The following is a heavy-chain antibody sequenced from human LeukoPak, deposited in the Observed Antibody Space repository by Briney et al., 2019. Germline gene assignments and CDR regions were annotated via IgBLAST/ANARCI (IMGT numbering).Heavy chain of an antibody. Sequence: GWSLRLSCAASGFTFGRYWMHWVRQAPGKGLVWVSRINTDGGSTTYADSVKGRFTISRDNAKNTLYLQMNSLRAEDTAVYYCARGSSGYPRYFDYWGQGTLVTVSS. CDR2: INTDGGST. V-gene: IGHV3-74*01. CDR1: GFTFGRYW. J-gene: IGHJ4*02. D-gene: IGHD3-22*01. CDR3: ARGSSGYPRYFDY.